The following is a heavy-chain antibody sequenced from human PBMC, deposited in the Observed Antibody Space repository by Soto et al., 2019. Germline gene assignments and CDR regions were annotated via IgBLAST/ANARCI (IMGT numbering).Heavy chain of an antibody. CDR3: AGRVRKWGFDP. CDR2: MNPNSGNT. CDR1: GYTFTSYD. J-gene: IGHJ5*02. Sequence: QVQLVQSGAEVKKPGASVKVSCKASGYTFTSYDINWVRQATGQGLEWMGWMNPNSGNTGYAQKLQGRVTRTRITAISTAYMELRSLRSEDTAVYYCAGRVRKWGFDPWGQGTLVTVSS. V-gene: IGHV1-8*01. D-gene: IGHD2-21*01.